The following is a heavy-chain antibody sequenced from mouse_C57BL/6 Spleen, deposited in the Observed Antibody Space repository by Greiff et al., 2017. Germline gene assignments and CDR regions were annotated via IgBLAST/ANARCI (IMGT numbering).Heavy chain of an antibody. D-gene: IGHD2-2*01. V-gene: IGHV1-39*01. CDR2: INPNYGTT. J-gene: IGHJ3*01. CDR3: ARCGDGYDVWFAY. Sequence: LQLKQSGPELVKPGASVKISCKASGYSFTDYNMNWVQQSNGTSLEWIGVINPNYGTTSYNQKFKGKAPLTVDQSSSTAYMQLNSRTSEDSAVDDCARCGDGYDVWFAYWGQGTLVTVSA. CDR1: GYSFTDYN.